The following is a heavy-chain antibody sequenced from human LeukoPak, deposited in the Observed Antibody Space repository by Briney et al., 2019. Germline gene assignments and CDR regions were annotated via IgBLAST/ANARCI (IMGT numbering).Heavy chain of an antibody. CDR2: IIPIFGTA. Sequence: ASVKVSCKASGYTFTSYAMNWVRQAPGQGLEWMGGIIPIFGTANYAQKFQGRVTITADESTSTAYMELSSLRSEDTAVYYCARLLRPSDYWGQGTLVTVSS. J-gene: IGHJ4*02. CDR3: ARLLRPSDY. CDR1: GYTFTSYA. D-gene: IGHD3-22*01. V-gene: IGHV1-69*13.